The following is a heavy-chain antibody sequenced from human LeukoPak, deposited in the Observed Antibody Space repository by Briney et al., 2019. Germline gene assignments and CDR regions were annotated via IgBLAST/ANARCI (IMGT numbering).Heavy chain of an antibody. CDR2: IYYSGST. J-gene: IGHJ5*02. CDR3: ARLTNEYYYDSSGQNWFDP. CDR1: GGSISSSSYY. V-gene: IGHV4-39*01. Sequence: SETLSFTCTVSGGSISSSSYYWGWIRQPPGKGLEWIGSIYYSGSTYYNPSLKSRVTISADTSKNQFSLKLSSVTAADTAVYYCARLTNEYYYDSSGQNWFDPWGQGTLVTVSS. D-gene: IGHD3-22*01.